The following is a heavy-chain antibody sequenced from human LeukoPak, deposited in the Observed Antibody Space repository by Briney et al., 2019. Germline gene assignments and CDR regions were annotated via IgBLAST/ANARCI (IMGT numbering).Heavy chain of an antibody. D-gene: IGHD3-22*01. J-gene: IGHJ4*02. CDR3: ARARKYYDSSGYYGLYFDY. CDR2: IYTSGST. V-gene: IGHV4-4*07. CDR1: GGSISSYY. Sequence: SETLSLTCTVSGGSISSYYWSWIRQPAGKGLEWIGRIYTSGSTNYNPSLKSRVTMSVDTSKNQFSLKLSSVTAADTAVYYCARARKYYDSSGYYGLYFDYWGQGTLVTVSS.